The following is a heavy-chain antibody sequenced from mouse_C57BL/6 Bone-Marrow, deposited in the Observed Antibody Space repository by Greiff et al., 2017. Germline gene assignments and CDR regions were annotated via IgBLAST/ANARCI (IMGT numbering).Heavy chain of an antibody. D-gene: IGHD6-1*01. Sequence: VQLQQSGAELVRPGASVTLSCKASGYTFTDYEMHWVKQTPVHGLEWIGAIDPETGGTAYNQKFKGKAILTADKSSSTAYMELRSLTSEDSAVYYCTRVNTAIAPDCFDYWGQGTTLTVSS. CDR2: IDPETGGT. CDR1: GYTFTDYE. V-gene: IGHV1-15*01. J-gene: IGHJ2*01. CDR3: TRVNTAIAPDCFDY.